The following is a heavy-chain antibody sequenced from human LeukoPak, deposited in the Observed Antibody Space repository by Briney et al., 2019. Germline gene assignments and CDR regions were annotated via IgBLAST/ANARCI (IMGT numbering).Heavy chain of an antibody. CDR1: GYSFTSYW. J-gene: IGHJ4*02. V-gene: IGHV5-51*01. Sequence: GESLKISCKGSGYSFTSYWIGWVRQMPGKGLEWMGIIYPGDSDTRYSPSFQGQVTISADKSISTAYLQWSSLKASDTAMYYCARSPPRYCSGGSCYYFDYWGQGTLVTVSS. CDR2: IYPGDSDT. CDR3: ARSPPRYCSGGSCYYFDY. D-gene: IGHD2-15*01.